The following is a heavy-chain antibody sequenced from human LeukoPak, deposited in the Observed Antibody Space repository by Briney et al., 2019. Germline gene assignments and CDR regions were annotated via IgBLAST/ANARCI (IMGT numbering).Heavy chain of an antibody. Sequence: NPSATLSLTCTVSGGSINSYYWTWIRQPPEKGLEWIGNIYDSGSTNYNPSLKSRVTILVDTSKNQFSLKLTSVTAADTAVYFCARGGYIFGFWGQGTLVTVSS. J-gene: IGHJ4*02. D-gene: IGHD5-18*01. CDR1: GGSINSYY. CDR3: ARGGYIFGF. CDR2: IYDSGST. V-gene: IGHV4-59*01.